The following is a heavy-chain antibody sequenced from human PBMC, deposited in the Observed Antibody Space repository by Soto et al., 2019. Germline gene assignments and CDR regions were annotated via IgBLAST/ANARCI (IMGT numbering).Heavy chain of an antibody. CDR2: ISAYNGNT. CDR1: GYTFTSYG. V-gene: IGHV1-18*01. Sequence: QGQLVQSGAEVKKPGASVKVSCKASGYTFTSYGISWVRQAPGQGLEWMGWISAYNGNTNYAQKLQGRVTMTTDTSVITAQMALRSLRSDDSAVYYCARQPVVGTAFFDYWGQGTLVTVSS. J-gene: IGHJ4*02. D-gene: IGHD6-19*01. CDR3: ARQPVVGTAFFDY.